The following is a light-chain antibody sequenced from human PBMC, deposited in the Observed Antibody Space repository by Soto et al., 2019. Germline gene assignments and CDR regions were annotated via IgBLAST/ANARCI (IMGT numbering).Light chain of an antibody. J-gene: IGKJ4*01. CDR3: LQRSNWPLT. Sequence: EIVLTQSPATLSLSPGERATLSCRASQSVSSYFAWYQQKPGQAPRLLIYDASNRATGIPARFSGSGSGTDFTLTISSLESEDFAVYYCLQRSNWPLTFGGGAKVHIK. CDR1: QSVSSY. CDR2: DAS. V-gene: IGKV3-11*01.